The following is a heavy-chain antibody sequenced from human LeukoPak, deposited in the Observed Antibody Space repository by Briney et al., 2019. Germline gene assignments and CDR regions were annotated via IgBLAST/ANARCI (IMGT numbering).Heavy chain of an antibody. J-gene: IGHJ4*02. CDR1: GGSISSSAYY. CDR3: ARDGDCSSDSCYFDY. D-gene: IGHD2-2*01. V-gene: IGHV4-31*03. CDR2: IYYSGTT. Sequence: NPSETLSLTCTVSGGSISSSAYYWSWIRQHPGKGLEWIGYIYYSGTTYYNPSLKSRVTISVDTSKNQFSLNLSSVTAADTAVYCCARDGDCSSDSCYFDYWGQGILVTVSS.